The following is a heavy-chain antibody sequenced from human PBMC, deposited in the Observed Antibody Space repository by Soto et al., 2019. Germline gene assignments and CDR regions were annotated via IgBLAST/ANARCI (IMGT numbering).Heavy chain of an antibody. V-gene: IGHV1-2*04. D-gene: IGHD6-6*01. CDR2: INPNSGGT. CDR1: GYTFTGYY. Sequence: GASVKVSCKASGYTFTGYYMHWVRQAPGQGLEWMGWINPNSGGTNYAQKFQGWVTMTRDTSISTAYMELSRLRSDDTAVYYCAREKSIAAPQLYYYYGMDVWGQGTTVTVS. J-gene: IGHJ6*02. CDR3: AREKSIAAPQLYYYYGMDV.